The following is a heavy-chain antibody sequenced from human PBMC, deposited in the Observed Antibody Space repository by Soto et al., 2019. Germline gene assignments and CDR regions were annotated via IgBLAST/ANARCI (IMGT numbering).Heavy chain of an antibody. J-gene: IGHJ6*02. CDR3: ATGHSTWLWFGSYYYYGMDV. Sequence: PGGSLRLSCAASGFTFSSYAMSWGRQAPWKGLEWASAISGSGGSTYYADSVKGRFTISRDNSKNTLYLQMNSLRAEDTAVYYCATGHSTWLWFGSYYYYGMDVWGQGTTVTVSS. CDR1: GFTFSSYA. V-gene: IGHV3-23*01. CDR2: ISGSGGST. D-gene: IGHD3-10*01.